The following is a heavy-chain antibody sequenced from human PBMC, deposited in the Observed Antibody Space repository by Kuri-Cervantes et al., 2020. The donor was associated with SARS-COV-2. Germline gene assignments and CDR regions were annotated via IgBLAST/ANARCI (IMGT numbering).Heavy chain of an antibody. J-gene: IGHJ3*02. CDR1: GFTFSDYY. D-gene: IGHD6-19*01. V-gene: IGHV3-11*03. Sequence: GGSLRLSCASSGFTFSDYYMSWIRQAPGKGLEWVSYISSSSSYTNYADSVKGRFTISRDNAKNSLYLQMNSLRAEDTAVYYCASFGSGWYDDAFDIWGQGTMVTVSS. CDR2: ISSSSSYT. CDR3: ASFGSGWYDDAFDI.